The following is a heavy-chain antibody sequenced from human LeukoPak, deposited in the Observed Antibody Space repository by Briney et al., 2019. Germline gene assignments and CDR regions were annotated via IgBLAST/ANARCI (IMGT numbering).Heavy chain of an antibody. J-gene: IGHJ3*02. CDR3: ARQTGLVVVAATGAFDI. D-gene: IGHD2-15*01. Sequence: ASVKVSCKASGYTFTGYYMHWVRQAPGQGLEWMGWINPNSGGTNYAQKFQGRVTMTRDTSISTAYTELSRLRSDDTAVYYCARQTGLVVVAATGAFDIWGQGTMVTVSS. CDR2: INPNSGGT. CDR1: GYTFTGYY. V-gene: IGHV1-2*02.